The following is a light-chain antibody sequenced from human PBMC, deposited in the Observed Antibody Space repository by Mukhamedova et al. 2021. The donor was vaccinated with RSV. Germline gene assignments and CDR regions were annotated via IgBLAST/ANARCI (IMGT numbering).Light chain of an antibody. V-gene: IGKV3-15*01. J-gene: IGKJ2*03. CDR3: QQYNNWPPYS. Sequence: LSCRASQSVSSNLAWYQQKPGQAPRLLIYGASTRATGIPARFSGSGSGTEFTLTISSMQSEDFAVYYCQQYNNWPPYSFGQVTK. CDR2: GAS. CDR1: QSVSSN.